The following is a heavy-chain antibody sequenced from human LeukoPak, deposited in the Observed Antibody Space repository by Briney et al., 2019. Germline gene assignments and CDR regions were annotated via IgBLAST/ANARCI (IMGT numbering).Heavy chain of an antibody. V-gene: IGHV3-23*01. CDR2: ISGSGDGT. CDR1: GFTFSSYA. CDR3: AKKAGAAAAGTGGYYFDY. Sequence: GGSLRLYCAASGFTFSSYAMSWVRQAPGQGLEWVSAISGSGDGTYYADSVKGRFTISRDNSKNTLYLQMNSLRAEDTAVYYCAKKAGAAAAGTGGYYFDYWGQGTLVTVSS. D-gene: IGHD6-13*01. J-gene: IGHJ4*02.